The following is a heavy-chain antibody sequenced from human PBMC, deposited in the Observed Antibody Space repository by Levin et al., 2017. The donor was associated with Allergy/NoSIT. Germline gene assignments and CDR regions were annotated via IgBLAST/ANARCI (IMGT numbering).Heavy chain of an antibody. D-gene: IGHD6-19*01. Sequence: GESLKISCAASGFTFRRYVMSWVRQAPGKGLEWVSGINDGGFSTAYADSVKGRFTISRDNSKNTLDLQMNSLRAEDTAVYYCAKDVYGSGWYPLGNDAFEMWGQGTKVSVSS. V-gene: IGHV3-23*01. CDR3: AKDVYGSGWYPLGNDAFEM. CDR1: GFTFRRYV. CDR2: INDGGFST. J-gene: IGHJ3*02.